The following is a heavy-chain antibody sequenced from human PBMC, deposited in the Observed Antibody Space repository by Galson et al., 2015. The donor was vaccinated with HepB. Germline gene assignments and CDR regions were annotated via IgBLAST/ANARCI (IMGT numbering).Heavy chain of an antibody. V-gene: IGHV5-51*03. CDR2: IYPGDSDT. D-gene: IGHD6-13*01. J-gene: IGHJ4*02. Sequence: QSGAEVKKPGESLKISCKGSGYSFTSYWIGWVRQMPGKGLEWMGIIYPGDSDTRYSPSFQGQVTISADKSISTAYLQWSSLKASDTAMYYCARLSLSSSWYDPPDSGHVDYWGQGTLVTVSS. CDR1: GYSFTSYW. CDR3: ARLSLSSSWYDPPDSGHVDY.